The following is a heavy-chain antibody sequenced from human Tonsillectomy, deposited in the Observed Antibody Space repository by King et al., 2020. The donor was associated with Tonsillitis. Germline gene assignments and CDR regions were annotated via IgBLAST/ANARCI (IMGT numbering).Heavy chain of an antibody. J-gene: IGHJ4*02. V-gene: IGHV3-23*04. D-gene: IGHD6-19*01. CDR3: AKALWEQWLVPDY. Sequence: EVQLVESGGGLVQPGGSLRLSCAASGFTFSSYAMTWVRQAPGKGLEWVSTISGSGFSTFYADSLKGRFTISRDNSKSTLYLQMNSLRAEDTAVYSCAKALWEQWLVPDYWGQGTLVTVSS. CDR2: ISGSGFST. CDR1: GFTFSSYA.